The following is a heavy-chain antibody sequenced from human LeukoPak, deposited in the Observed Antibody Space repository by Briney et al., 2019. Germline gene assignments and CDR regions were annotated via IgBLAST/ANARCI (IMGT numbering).Heavy chain of an antibody. J-gene: IGHJ4*02. CDR2: IYYSGST. CDR1: GYSISSRYY. Sequence: SETLSLTCIVSGYSISSRYYWGWIRQPPGKGLEWIGYIYYSGSTNYNPSLKSRVTISVDTSKNQFSLRLSSVTAADTAVYYCARVTGYMTEDYFDYWGQGTLITVSS. D-gene: IGHD6-13*01. CDR3: ARVTGYMTEDYFDY. V-gene: IGHV4-61*01.